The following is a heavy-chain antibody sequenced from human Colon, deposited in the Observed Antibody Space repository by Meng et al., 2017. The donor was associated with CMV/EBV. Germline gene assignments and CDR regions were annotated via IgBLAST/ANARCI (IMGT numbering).Heavy chain of an antibody. V-gene: IGHV3-7*01. CDR2: TNQDGSES. CDR1: GHTFTTYW. Sequence: GESLKISCVVSGHTFTTYWMTWVRQAPGKGLEWVANTNQDGSESYYVDSVKGRFTISRDNRNASLYLQMNSLRVEDTAVYYCAREMGYNWDLGHPYGMDVWGQGTTVTVLL. D-gene: IGHD1-20*01. CDR3: AREMGYNWDLGHPYGMDV. J-gene: IGHJ6*02.